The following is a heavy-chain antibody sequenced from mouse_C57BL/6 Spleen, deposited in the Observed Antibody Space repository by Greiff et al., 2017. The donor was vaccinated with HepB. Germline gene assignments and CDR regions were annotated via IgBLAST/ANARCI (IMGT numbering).Heavy chain of an antibody. CDR1: GFSLTSYG. CDR3: ARHGGGTRAMDY. Sequence: VQRVESGPGLVAPSQSLSITCTVSGFSLTSYGVHWVRQPPGKGLEWLVVIWSDGSTTYNSALKSRLSLSKDNSKSQVFLKMNRLQTDDTAMYYWARHGGGTRAMDYWGQGTSVTVPS. CDR2: IWSDGST. D-gene: IGHD4-1*01. V-gene: IGHV2-6-1*01. J-gene: IGHJ4*01.